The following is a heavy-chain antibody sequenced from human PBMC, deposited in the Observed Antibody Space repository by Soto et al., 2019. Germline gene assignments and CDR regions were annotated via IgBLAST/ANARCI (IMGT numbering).Heavy chain of an antibody. J-gene: IGHJ4*02. CDR3: ARGRYYDFWSGYWYYFDY. CDR1: GGSISSYY. V-gene: IGHV4-59*01. CDR2: IYYSGST. D-gene: IGHD3-3*01. Sequence: QVQLQESGPGLVKPSETLSLTCTVSGGSISSYYWSWIRQPPGKGLEWMGYIYYSGSTNYNPSLKSRVTISVDTSKNQFSLKLSSVTAADTAVYYCARGRYYDFWSGYWYYFDYWGQGTLVTVSS.